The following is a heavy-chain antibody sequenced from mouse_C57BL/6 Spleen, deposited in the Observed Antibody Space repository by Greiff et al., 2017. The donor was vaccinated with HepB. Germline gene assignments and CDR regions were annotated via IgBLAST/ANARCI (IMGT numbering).Heavy chain of an antibody. Sequence: EVQLQESGPGLVKPSQSLSLTCSVTGYSITSGYYWNWIRQFPGNKLEWMGYISYDGSNNYNPSLKNRISITRDTSKNQFFLKLNSVTTEDTATYYCARDGYGSSHLFAYWGQGTLVTVSA. CDR3: ARDGYGSSHLFAY. CDR2: ISYDGSN. V-gene: IGHV3-6*01. CDR1: GYSITSGYY. D-gene: IGHD1-1*01. J-gene: IGHJ3*01.